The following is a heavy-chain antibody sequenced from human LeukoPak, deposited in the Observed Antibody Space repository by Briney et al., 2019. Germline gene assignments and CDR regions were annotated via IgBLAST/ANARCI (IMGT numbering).Heavy chain of an antibody. CDR1: GFTFSSYE. D-gene: IGHD1-14*01. CDR2: ISSSGSTI. J-gene: IGHJ5*02. CDR3: ARQDPENWFDP. V-gene: IGHV3-48*03. Sequence: PGGSLRLSCAASGFTFSSYEMNWVRQAPGKGLEWVPYISSSGSTIYYADSVKGRFTISRDNAKNSLYLQVNSLRAEDTAVYYCARQDPENWFDPWGQGTLVTVSS.